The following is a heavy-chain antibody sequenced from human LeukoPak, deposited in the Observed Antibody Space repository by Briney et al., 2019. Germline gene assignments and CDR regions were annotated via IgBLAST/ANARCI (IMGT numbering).Heavy chain of an antibody. CDR1: GFTFSSYG. Sequence: PGGSLRLSCAASGFTFSSYGMHWVRQAPGKGLEWVAVIWYDGSNKYYADSVKGRFTISRDNSKNTLYLQINSLRAEDTAVYYCARDRLRGIGLADYWGQGTLVTVSS. J-gene: IGHJ4*02. CDR3: ARDRLRGIGLADY. D-gene: IGHD6-13*01. CDR2: IWYDGSNK. V-gene: IGHV3-33*01.